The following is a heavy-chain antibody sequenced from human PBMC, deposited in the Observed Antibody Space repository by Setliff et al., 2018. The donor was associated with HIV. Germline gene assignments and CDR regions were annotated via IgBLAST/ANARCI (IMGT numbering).Heavy chain of an antibody. CDR3: ARGKELVRSAFDI. Sequence: PSETLSLTCAVYGESFSGYYWSWIRQPPGKGLEWIGEINHSGSTNYNSSLKSRVTLSVDTSKNQFSLNVTSVTAADTAVYYCARGKELVRSAFDIWGQGTMVTVTS. J-gene: IGHJ3*02. CDR2: INHSGST. V-gene: IGHV4-34*01. D-gene: IGHD1-7*01. CDR1: GESFSGYY.